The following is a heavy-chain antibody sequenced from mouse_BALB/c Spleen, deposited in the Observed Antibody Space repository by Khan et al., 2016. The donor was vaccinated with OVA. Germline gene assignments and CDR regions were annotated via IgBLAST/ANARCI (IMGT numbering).Heavy chain of an antibody. D-gene: IGHD2-14*01. CDR2: IDPANGNT. CDR1: GFNIKDTY. Sequence: EVQLQESGAELVKPGASVKLSCTASGFNIKDTYMHWVKQRPEEGLEWIGKIDPANGNTKYDPKFQGKATITADTSSNTAYLQLSSLTSEDTAVYYCARTYDGTMAYWGQGTSVTVSS. J-gene: IGHJ4*01. V-gene: IGHV14-3*02. CDR3: ARTYDGTMAY.